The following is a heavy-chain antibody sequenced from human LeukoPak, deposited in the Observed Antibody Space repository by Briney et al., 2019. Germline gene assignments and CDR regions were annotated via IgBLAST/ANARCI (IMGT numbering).Heavy chain of an antibody. V-gene: IGHV4-30-4*01. J-gene: IGHJ4*02. CDR3: ARGTYDYVWGSYRHLDY. Sequence: SKTLSLTCTVSGGSISSGDYYWSWIRQPPGKGLEWIGYIYYSGSTYYNPSLKSRVTTSVDTSKNQFSLKLSSVTAADTAVYYCARGTYDYVWGSYRHLDYWGQGTLVTVSS. CDR2: IYYSGST. D-gene: IGHD3-16*02. CDR1: GGSISSGDYY.